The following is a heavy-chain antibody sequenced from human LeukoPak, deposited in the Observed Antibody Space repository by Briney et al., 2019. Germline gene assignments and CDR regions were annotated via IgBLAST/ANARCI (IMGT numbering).Heavy chain of an antibody. CDR3: TRMGDSGIY. J-gene: IGHJ4*02. CDR2: IRSEANNYAT. V-gene: IGHV3-73*01. CDR1: GFNFSGSA. D-gene: IGHD2-21*02. Sequence: PGGSLRLSCAASGFNFSGSAMHWVRQASGERLQWVGRIRSEANNYATAYAASVRGRFTISRDDSKNTAYLQMNSLKIEDAAVYYCTRMGDSGIYWGQGSLVTVSS.